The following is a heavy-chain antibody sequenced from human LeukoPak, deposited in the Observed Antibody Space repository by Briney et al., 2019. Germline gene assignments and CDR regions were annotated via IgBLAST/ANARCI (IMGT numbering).Heavy chain of an antibody. V-gene: IGHV3-30*18. CDR3: AKSRLAAADYYYYYGMDV. CDR2: ISYDGSNK. CDR1: GFTFSSYG. J-gene: IGHJ6*02. Sequence: GGSLRLSCAASGFTFSSYGMHWVRQAPGKGLEWVAVISYDGSNKYYADSVKGRFTISRDNSKNTLYLQMNSLRAEDTAVYYCAKSRLAAADYYYYYGMDVWGQGTTVTVSS. D-gene: IGHD6-13*01.